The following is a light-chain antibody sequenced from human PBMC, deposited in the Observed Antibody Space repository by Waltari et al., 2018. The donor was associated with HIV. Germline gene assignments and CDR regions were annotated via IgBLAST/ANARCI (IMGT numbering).Light chain of an antibody. CDR1: SSAVGRYNY. V-gene: IGLV2-14*03. Sequence: QSALTQPASVSGSPGQSITLSCHGASSAVGRYNYVSWYQHHPGKAPKVIIYDVSNRPLVVSNRFSGSESGTPASLTISVLQAEDEADYYCSSYTSSRTVVFGGGTKLTVL. J-gene: IGLJ2*01. CDR2: DVS. CDR3: SSYTSSRTVV.